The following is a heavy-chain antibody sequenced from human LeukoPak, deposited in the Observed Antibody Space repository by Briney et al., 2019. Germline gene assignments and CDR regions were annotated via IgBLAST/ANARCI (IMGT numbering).Heavy chain of an antibody. D-gene: IGHD6-13*01. Sequence: GGSLRLSCAASAFPFSTYSMSWVRQAPGKGLEWVSYISSISSIIYYADSVKGRFTISRDNARSSLYLQMNSLRAEDTAVYYCARSRPGTEAGQPNFDYWGQGTLVTVSS. CDR2: ISSISSII. J-gene: IGHJ4*02. CDR3: ARSRPGTEAGQPNFDY. V-gene: IGHV3-48*01. CDR1: AFPFSTYS.